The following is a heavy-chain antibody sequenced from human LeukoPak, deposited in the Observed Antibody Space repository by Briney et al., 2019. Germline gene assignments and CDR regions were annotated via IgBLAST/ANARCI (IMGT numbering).Heavy chain of an antibody. Sequence: SETLSLTCTVSGGSISSYYWSWIRQPPGKGLEWIGYIYYSGSTNYNPSLKSRVTISADTSKNQFSLKLSSVTAADTAVYYCARDRGSIAAAGNFDYWGQGTLVTVSS. CDR1: GGSISSYY. J-gene: IGHJ4*02. D-gene: IGHD6-13*01. CDR3: ARDRGSIAAAGNFDY. V-gene: IGHV4-59*01. CDR2: IYYSGST.